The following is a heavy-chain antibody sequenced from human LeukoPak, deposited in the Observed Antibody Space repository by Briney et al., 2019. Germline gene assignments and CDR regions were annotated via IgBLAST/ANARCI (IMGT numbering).Heavy chain of an antibody. CDR2: ISAYNGNT. V-gene: IGHV1-18*01. CDR1: GYTFTSYG. J-gene: IGHJ5*02. CDR3: ARDRATYSWFDP. Sequence: ASVKVSCKASGYTFTSYGISWVRQAPGQGLEWMGWISAYNGNTKYAQKLQGRVTMTTDTSTSTAYMELRSLRSAGTAVYYCARDRATYSWFDPWGQGTLVTVSS. D-gene: IGHD5-12*01.